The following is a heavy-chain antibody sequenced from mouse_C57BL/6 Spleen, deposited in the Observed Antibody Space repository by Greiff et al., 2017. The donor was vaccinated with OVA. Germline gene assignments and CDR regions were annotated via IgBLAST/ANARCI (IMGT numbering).Heavy chain of an antibody. CDR3: ARGLLWYFDY. CDR2: ISYDGSN. Sequence: DVQLQESGPGLVKPSQSLSLTCSVTGYSITSGYYWNWIRQFPGNKLEWMGYISYDGSNNYNPSLKNRISITRETSKNQFFLKLNSVTTEDTATYYCARGLLWYFDYWGQGTTLTVSS. J-gene: IGHJ2*01. CDR1: GYSITSGYY. V-gene: IGHV3-6*01. D-gene: IGHD2-1*01.